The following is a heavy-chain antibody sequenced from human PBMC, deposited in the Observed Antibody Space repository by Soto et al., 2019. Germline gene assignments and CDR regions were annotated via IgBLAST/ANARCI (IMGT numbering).Heavy chain of an antibody. D-gene: IGHD2-2*01. V-gene: IGHV1-69*12. CDR1: GGTFSDHA. CDR3: AKIRSPPGRDGSGISCSYYCCYGMDV. J-gene: IGHJ6*02. CDR2: IIPIYGTT. Sequence: QVQLVQSGAEAKKPGSAVKVSCKASGGTFSDHAISWVRQAPGQGLEWMGGIIPIYGTTNYAQRFEDRITITADESTGTAYMELSSLRSEDTALYCCAKIRSPPGRDGSGISCSYYCCYGMDVWGQGTTVTVSS.